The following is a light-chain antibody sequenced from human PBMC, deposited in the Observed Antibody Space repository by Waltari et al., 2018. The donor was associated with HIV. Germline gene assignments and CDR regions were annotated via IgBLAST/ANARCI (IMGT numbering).Light chain of an antibody. CDR1: SAYTGNTT. Sequence: SVPTQSPSAYRTPGQWGTTARSGGSAYTGNTTATWNPQFPGTAPNTLISSYGKRPSGVPERFSGSKSATSASLAISGLRSEDEADYYCATWDDSLNAWVFGGGTKLTVL. CDR3: ATWDDSLNAWV. V-gene: IGLV1-44*01. CDR2: SYG. J-gene: IGLJ3*02.